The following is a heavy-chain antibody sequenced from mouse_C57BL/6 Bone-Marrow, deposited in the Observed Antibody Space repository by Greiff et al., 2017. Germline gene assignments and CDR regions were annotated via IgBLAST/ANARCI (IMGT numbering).Heavy chain of an antibody. CDR2: IDPNSGGP. CDR3: ARYYYGSTPFAY. Sequence: VQLQQSGAELVKPGASVKLSCKASGYTFTSYWMHWVKQRPGRGLEWIGRIDPNSGGPKYNEKFKGKATLTADKSSSTAYMELRSLTSEDSAVYFCARYYYGSTPFAYWGQGTLVTVSA. J-gene: IGHJ3*01. D-gene: IGHD1-1*01. V-gene: IGHV1-62-3*01. CDR1: GYTFTSYW.